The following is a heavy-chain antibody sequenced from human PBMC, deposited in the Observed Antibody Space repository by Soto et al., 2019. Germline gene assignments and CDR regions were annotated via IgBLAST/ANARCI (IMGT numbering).Heavy chain of an antibody. CDR1: GFTFSSYG. CDR2: IWYDGSNK. J-gene: IGHJ6*02. CDR3: ARDTAPSDV. V-gene: IGHV3-33*01. D-gene: IGHD4-17*01. Sequence: PGGSLRLSCAASGFTFSSYGMHWVRQAPGKGLEWVAVIWYDGSNKYYADSVKGRFTISRDNAKNSLYLQMNGLRAEDTAVYYCARDTAPSDVWGQGTTVTVSS.